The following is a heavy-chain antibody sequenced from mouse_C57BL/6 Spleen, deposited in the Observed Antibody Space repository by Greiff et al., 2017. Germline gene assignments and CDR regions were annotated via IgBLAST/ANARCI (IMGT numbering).Heavy chain of an antibody. D-gene: IGHD2-1*01. V-gene: IGHV5-17*01. J-gene: IGHJ4*01. Sequence: EVQGVESGGGLVKPGGSLKLSCAASGFTFSDYGMHWVRQAPEKGLEWVAYISSGSSTIYYADTVKGRFTISRDKAKNTLFLQMTSLRSEDTAMYYCARLWYPYAMDYWGQGTSVTVSS. CDR3: ARLWYPYAMDY. CDR2: ISSGSSTI. CDR1: GFTFSDYG.